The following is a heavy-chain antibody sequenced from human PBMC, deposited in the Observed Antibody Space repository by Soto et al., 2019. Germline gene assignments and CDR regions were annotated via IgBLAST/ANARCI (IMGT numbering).Heavy chain of an antibody. CDR3: ARSNDFWRITDY. D-gene: IGHD3-3*01. Sequence: QVQLQESGPGLVKPSQTLSLTCTVSGGSISSGGYYWSWIRQHPGKGLEWIGYIYYSGSTYYNPSLKSRVTISVDTSKNQFSLKLSSVTAAYTAVYYCARSNDFWRITDYWGQGTLVTVSS. J-gene: IGHJ4*02. CDR2: IYYSGST. V-gene: IGHV4-31*03. CDR1: GGSISSGGYY.